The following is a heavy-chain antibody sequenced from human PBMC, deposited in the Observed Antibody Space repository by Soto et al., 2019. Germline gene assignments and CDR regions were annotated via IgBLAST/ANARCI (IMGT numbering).Heavy chain of an antibody. CDR1: GYTFPGYY. CDR3: ARDFDY. J-gene: IGHJ4*02. V-gene: IGHV1-69*04. CDR2: IIPISGGA. Sequence: SVKVSCKASGYTFPGYYMHWVRQAPGQGLEWMGRIIPISGGANYAQKFQGRVTITADKSTSTAYMELSSLRSEDTAVYYCARDFDYWGQGTLVTVSS.